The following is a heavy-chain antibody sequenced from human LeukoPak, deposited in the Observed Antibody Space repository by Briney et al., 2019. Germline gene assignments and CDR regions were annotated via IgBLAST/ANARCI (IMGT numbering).Heavy chain of an antibody. D-gene: IGHD3-22*01. CDR1: GFTLSNYG. CDR2: ISDSGGGT. V-gene: IGHV3-23*01. CDR3: AKRGVVIRVILVGFHKEAYYFDS. Sequence: GGSLRLSCAVSGFTLSNYGMTWLRQAPGKGLEWVAGISDSGGGTYYADSVKGRFTISRDNPKNTLYLQMNSLRAEDTAVYFCAKRGVVIRVILVGFHKEAYYFDSWGQGALVTVSS. J-gene: IGHJ4*02.